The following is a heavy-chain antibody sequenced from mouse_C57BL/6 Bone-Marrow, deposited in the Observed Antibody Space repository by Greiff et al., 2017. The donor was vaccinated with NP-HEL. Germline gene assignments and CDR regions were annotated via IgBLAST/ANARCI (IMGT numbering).Heavy chain of an antibody. CDR1: GFTFSSYG. D-gene: IGHD2-3*01. CDR2: ISSGGSYT. V-gene: IGHV5-6*01. CDR3: ARLGMIYYAMDY. J-gene: IGHJ4*01. Sequence: EVQGVESGGDLVKPGGSLKLSCAASGFTFSSYGMSWVRQTPDKRLEWVATISSGGSYTYYPDSVKGRFTISRDNAKNTLYLQMSSLKSEDTAMYYCARLGMIYYAMDYWGQGTSVTVSS.